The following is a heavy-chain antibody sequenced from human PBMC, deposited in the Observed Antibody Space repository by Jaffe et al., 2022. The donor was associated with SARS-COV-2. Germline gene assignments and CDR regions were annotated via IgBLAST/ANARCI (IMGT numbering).Heavy chain of an antibody. Sequence: EVQLLESGGGLVQPGGSLRLSCAASGFTFNNYGMSWVRQAPGKGLECVSSISGRGGDTLYTDSVKGRFTISRDNSMKTLFLQMNGLRAEDTAVYYCAKTGPYYFDSWGQGALVTVSS. CDR3: AKTGPYYFDS. CDR2: ISGRGGDT. V-gene: IGHV3-23*01. J-gene: IGHJ4*02. CDR1: GFTFNNYG.